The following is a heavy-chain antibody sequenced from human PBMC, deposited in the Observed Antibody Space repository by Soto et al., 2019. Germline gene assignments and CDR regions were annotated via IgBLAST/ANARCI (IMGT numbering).Heavy chain of an antibody. CDR3: AKDYVSIEYYFDY. Sequence: QVQLVESGGDVVQPGRSLRLSCAASGFTFGSYGMHWVRQAPGKGLEWVAVISYDGSNKYYADSVKGRFTISRDNSKNTLYLQMNSLRAEDTAVYYCAKDYVSIEYYFDYWGQGTLVTVSS. D-gene: IGHD3-10*02. J-gene: IGHJ4*02. CDR2: ISYDGSNK. CDR1: GFTFGSYG. V-gene: IGHV3-30*18.